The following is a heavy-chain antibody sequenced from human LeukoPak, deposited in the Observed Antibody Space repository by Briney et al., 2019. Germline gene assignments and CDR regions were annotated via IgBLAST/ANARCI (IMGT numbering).Heavy chain of an antibody. D-gene: IGHD4-23*01. J-gene: IGHJ4*02. V-gene: IGHV1-2*02. CDR1: GYTFTGYY. CDR3: ARVNVGNSFGFDY. Sequence: GVSVKVSCKASGYTFTGYYMHWVRQAPGQGLEWMGWINPNSGGTNYAQKFQGRVTMTRNTSISTAYMELSRLRSDDTAVYYCARVNVGNSFGFDYWGQGTLVTVSS. CDR2: INPNSGGT.